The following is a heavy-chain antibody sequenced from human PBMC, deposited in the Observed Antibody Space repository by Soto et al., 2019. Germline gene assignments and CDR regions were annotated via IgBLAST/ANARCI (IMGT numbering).Heavy chain of an antibody. D-gene: IGHD2-2*01. V-gene: IGHV3-23*01. CDR3: AKARFVVVPAAKEGYFDY. Sequence: GGSLRLSCAASGFTFSSYAMSWVRQAPGKGLEWVSAISGSGGSTYYADSVKGRVTISRDNSKNTLYLQMNSLRAEDTAVYYCAKARFVVVPAAKEGYFDYWGQGTLVTVSS. CDR1: GFTFSSYA. CDR2: ISGSGGST. J-gene: IGHJ4*02.